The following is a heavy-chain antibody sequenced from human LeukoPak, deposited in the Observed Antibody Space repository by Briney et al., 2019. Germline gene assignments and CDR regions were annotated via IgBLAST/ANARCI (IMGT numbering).Heavy chain of an antibody. CDR3: ARAYGSGGYYNFFVGDI. CDR2: INPKSGGT. D-gene: IGHD3-10*01. V-gene: IGHV1-2*04. J-gene: IGHJ3*02. Sequence: ASVKVSCKASGYTFTDYYIHWVRQAPGQGLQFMGWINPKSGGTDYAQKFQAWVTMTSDTSISTAYLELSRLTSDDTAVYYCARAYGSGGYYNFFVGDIWGQGSVVTVSS. CDR1: GYTFTDYY.